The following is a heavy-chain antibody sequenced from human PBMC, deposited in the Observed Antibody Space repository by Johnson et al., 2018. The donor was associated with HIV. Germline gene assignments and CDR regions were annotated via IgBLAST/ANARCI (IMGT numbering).Heavy chain of an antibody. CDR1: GFTFSSYA. Sequence: EVQLMESGGGLVQPGGSLRLSCAASGFTFSSYAMSWVRQAPGKGLEWVSAISRDGGSTFYADSVKDRFTIFRDNSKNKLYLQTNSLRGEDMAVYYCARDREYGLAWGWAFDIWGQGTMVTVSS. CDR3: ARDREYGLAWGWAFDI. J-gene: IGHJ3*02. D-gene: IGHD6-19*01. V-gene: IGHV3-23*01. CDR2: ISRDGGST.